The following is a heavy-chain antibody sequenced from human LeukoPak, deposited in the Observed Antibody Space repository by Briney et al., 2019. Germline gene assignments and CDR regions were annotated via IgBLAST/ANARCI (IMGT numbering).Heavy chain of an antibody. Sequence: GGSLRLSCAASGFTFSRYSMNWVRQAPGKGLEWVSSISSSSSYIHSADSVRGRFTISRDNAKNSLLLQMNSLRAEDTAVYYCARDEWGDAFDIWGQGTMVTVFS. J-gene: IGHJ3*02. CDR2: ISSSSSYI. CDR3: ARDEWGDAFDI. CDR1: GFTFSRYS. D-gene: IGHD1-26*01. V-gene: IGHV3-21*01.